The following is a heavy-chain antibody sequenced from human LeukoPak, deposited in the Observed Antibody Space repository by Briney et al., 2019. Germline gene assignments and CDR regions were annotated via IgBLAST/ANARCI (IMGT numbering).Heavy chain of an antibody. D-gene: IGHD3-22*01. CDR3: ARDSHYDSSGPGGDDAFDI. V-gene: IGHV1-2*02. Sequence: ASVKVSCKASGYTFAGYYMHWVRQAPGQGPEWMGWINPNSGGINYAQKFQGRVTMTRDTSISTVYMELSRLRSDDTAVYYCARDSHYDSSGPGGDDAFDIWGQGTMVTVSS. CDR2: INPNSGGI. CDR1: GYTFAGYY. J-gene: IGHJ3*02.